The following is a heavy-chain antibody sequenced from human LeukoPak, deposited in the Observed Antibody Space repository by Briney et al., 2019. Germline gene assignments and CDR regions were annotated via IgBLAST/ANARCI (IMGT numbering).Heavy chain of an antibody. J-gene: IGHJ4*02. Sequence: SETLSLTCAVYGGSFSGYYWSWIRQPPGKGLEWIGEINHSGSTNYNPSPKSRVTISVDTSKNQFSLKLSSVTAADTAVYYCASRLDGHYSRPFGYWGQGTLVTVSS. CDR1: GGSFSGYY. CDR2: INHSGST. D-gene: IGHD2-15*01. V-gene: IGHV4-34*01. CDR3: ASRLDGHYSRPFGY.